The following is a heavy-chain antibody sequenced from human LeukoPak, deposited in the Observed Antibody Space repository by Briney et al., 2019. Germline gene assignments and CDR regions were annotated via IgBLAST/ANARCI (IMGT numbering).Heavy chain of an antibody. V-gene: IGHV1-69*13. CDR1: GGTFSSYA. CDR3: ANLRRLGGELWLSYFDY. Sequence: ASVKVSCKASGGTFSSYAISWVRQAPGQGLEWMGGIIPIFGTANYAQRFQGRVTITADESTSTAYMELSSLRSEDTAVYYCANLRRLGGELWLSYFDYWGQGTLVTVS. D-gene: IGHD3-16*01. CDR2: IIPIFGTA. J-gene: IGHJ4*02.